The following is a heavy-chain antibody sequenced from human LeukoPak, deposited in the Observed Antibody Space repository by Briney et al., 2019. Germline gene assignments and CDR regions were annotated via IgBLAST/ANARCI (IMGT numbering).Heavy chain of an antibody. J-gene: IGHJ4*02. CDR3: ARRPFMKSQTVDY. CDR1: GHTLTELS. Sequence: ASVKVSCKVSGHTLTELSMHWVRQTPEKGLEWMGGFDPEEGETIYAHTFQGRVTMTTDTSTSTAYMELRSLRSDDTAVYYCARRPFMKSQTVDYWGQGTLVTVSS. CDR2: FDPEEGET. V-gene: IGHV1-24*01. D-gene: IGHD1-14*01.